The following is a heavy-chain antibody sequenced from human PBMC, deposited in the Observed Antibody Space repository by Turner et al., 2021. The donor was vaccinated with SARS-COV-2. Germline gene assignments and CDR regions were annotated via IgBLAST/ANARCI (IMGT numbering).Heavy chain of an antibody. CDR3: ARVRSGNYHPRMGFDP. J-gene: IGHJ5*02. CDR2: ISYDGSNK. Sequence: QVQLVESGGGVVQPGRSLRLSGAASGFTFSSYAMHWVRQAPGKGLEWVAVISYDGSNKYYADSVKGRFTISRDNSKNTLYLQMNSLRAEDTAVYYCARVRSGNYHPRMGFDPWGQGTLVTVSS. D-gene: IGHD1-26*01. CDR1: GFTFSSYA. V-gene: IGHV3-30-3*01.